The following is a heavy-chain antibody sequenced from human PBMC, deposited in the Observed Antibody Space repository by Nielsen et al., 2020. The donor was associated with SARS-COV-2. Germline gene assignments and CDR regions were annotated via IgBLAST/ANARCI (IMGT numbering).Heavy chain of an antibody. CDR2: ISASGAST. CDR1: GFTFSNYV. D-gene: IGHD6-19*01. J-gene: IGHJ4*01. V-gene: IGHV3-23*01. CDR3: AAKYGGEWLAVFDY. Sequence: GGSLRLSCAASGFTFSNYVMNWVRQSPGKWLEWVSAISASGASTYYADSVRGRFTISRDNSKNTLYLQMNSLEIEDTAVYYCAAKYGGEWLAVFDYWGQGTQVTVSS.